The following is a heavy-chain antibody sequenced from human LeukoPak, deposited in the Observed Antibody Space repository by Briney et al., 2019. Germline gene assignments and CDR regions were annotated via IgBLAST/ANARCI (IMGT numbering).Heavy chain of an antibody. D-gene: IGHD6-19*01. J-gene: IGHJ2*01. V-gene: IGHV4-59*08. CDR1: GGSISSYY. CDR3: ARRHSSDWYFDL. Sequence: SETLSLTCTVSGGSISSYYWSWIRQPPGKGLEWIGYIYYSGSTTYNPSLKSRVTISVDTSKNQFSLKLSSVTAADTAVYYCARRHSSDWYFDLWGRGTLVTVSS. CDR2: IYYSGST.